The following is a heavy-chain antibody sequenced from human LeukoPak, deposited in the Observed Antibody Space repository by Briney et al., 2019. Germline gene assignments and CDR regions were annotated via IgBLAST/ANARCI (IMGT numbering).Heavy chain of an antibody. J-gene: IGHJ4*02. CDR2: IYHSGST. Sequence: KPSETLSPTXPVSCYSISSGYYLGWIPKAPRKGPERIGGIYHSGSTYYNPSLKSRVTISVDTSKNQFSLKLSSVTAADTAVYYCARLGYYGSGIGRVDYWGQGTLVTVSS. D-gene: IGHD3-10*01. CDR3: ARLGYYGSGIGRVDY. CDR1: CYSISSGYY. V-gene: IGHV4-38-2*01.